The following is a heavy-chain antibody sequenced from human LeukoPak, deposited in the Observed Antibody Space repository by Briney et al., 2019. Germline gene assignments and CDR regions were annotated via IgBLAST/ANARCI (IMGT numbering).Heavy chain of an antibody. V-gene: IGHV1-69*13. CDR3: ARPRRYHDSWSGYPPFDY. J-gene: IGHJ4*02. D-gene: IGHD3-3*01. Sequence: SVKVSCKASGGAFSSHSFNWVRQAPGQGLQWLGGIIPMSSTTKYAQSFQGRVTITADESTRTAFMELSSLRPEDTAVYYCARPRRYHDSWSGYPPFDYWGQGTLVTVSS. CDR1: GGAFSSHS. CDR2: IIPMSSTT.